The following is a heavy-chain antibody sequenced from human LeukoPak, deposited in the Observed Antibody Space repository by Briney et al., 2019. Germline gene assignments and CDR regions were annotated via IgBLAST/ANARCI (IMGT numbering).Heavy chain of an antibody. CDR2: FGGSI. Sequence: PGGSLRLSCAASGFTFSSFAMTWVRQAPGKGLEWVSTFGGSIYYVDSVRGRFTISRDNSKNTLYLQMNSLRAEDTAIYYCAKGKTQYSSSCFDYWGQGTLVTVSS. J-gene: IGHJ4*02. CDR3: AKGKTQYSSSCFDY. V-gene: IGHV3-23*01. CDR1: GFTFSSFA. D-gene: IGHD6-6*01.